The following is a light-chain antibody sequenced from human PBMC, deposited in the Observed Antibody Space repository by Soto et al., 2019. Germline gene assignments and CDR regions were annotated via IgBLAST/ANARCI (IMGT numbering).Light chain of an antibody. CDR2: YAS. V-gene: IGKV3-11*01. CDR1: QSINRY. J-gene: IGKJ5*01. Sequence: IVLSQSPATLSLSPGDRSNLSCRASQSINRYLAWYQQKPGQAPRLLIYYASNRAAGIPARFSGSGSGTDFTLTISSLEPEDFAVYYCQQRSNWPPITFGQGTRLEI. CDR3: QQRSNWPPIT.